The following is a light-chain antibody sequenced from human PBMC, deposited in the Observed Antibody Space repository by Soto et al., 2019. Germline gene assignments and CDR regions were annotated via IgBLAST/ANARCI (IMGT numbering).Light chain of an antibody. CDR1: QSISSSY. Sequence: EIVLTQSPCTLSLSPGERSTLSCISSQSISSSYLAWYQQKPGQAPRLLIYGASRRATGIPDRFSGRESGTDFTLTITTLEPEDSAVYFCQQYASSPYTFGQGTKVDIK. CDR2: GAS. V-gene: IGKV3-20*01. J-gene: IGKJ2*01. CDR3: QQYASSPYT.